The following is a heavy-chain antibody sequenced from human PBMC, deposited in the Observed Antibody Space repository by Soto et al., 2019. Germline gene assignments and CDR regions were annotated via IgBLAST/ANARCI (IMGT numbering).Heavy chain of an antibody. CDR3: ARGAHYYDGSGYYGY. CDR1: GFTFSSYS. V-gene: IGHV3-21*01. D-gene: IGHD3-22*01. J-gene: IGHJ4*02. CDR2: ISSSSSYI. Sequence: EVQLVESGGGLVKPGGSLRLSCAASGFTFSSYSMNWVRQAPGKGLEWVSSISSSSSYIYYADSVKGRFTISRDNAKNSLYLQMNSLSAADTAVYYCARGAHYYDGSGYYGYWGQGTLVTVSS.